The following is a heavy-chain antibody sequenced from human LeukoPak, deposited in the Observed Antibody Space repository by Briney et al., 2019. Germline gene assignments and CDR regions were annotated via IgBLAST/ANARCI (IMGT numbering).Heavy chain of an antibody. CDR1: GYTLTEIS. J-gene: IGHJ4*02. Sequence: ASVKVSCKVPGYTLTEISMHWVRQAPGRGLEWMGGFDPEDGETIYPQKFQGGVTMTEDTSTDTAYMELSSLRSEDTAVYYCATSRGMITFGGVIVPGVFDYWGQGTLVTVSS. CDR2: FDPEDGET. CDR3: ATSRGMITFGGVIVPGVFDY. D-gene: IGHD3-16*02. V-gene: IGHV1-24*01.